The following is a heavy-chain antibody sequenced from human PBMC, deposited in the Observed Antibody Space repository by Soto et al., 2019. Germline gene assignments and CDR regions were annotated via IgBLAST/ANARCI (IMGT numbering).Heavy chain of an antibody. J-gene: IGHJ6*02. D-gene: IGHD3-10*01. CDR2: ISSSSSYI. CDR1: GFTFSSYS. Sequence: GGSLRLSCAASGFTFSSYSRNWVRQAPGKGLEWVSSISSSSSYIYYADSVKGRFTISRDNAKNSLYLQMNSLRAEDTAVYYCARDWSGAYGMDVWGQGTTVTVSS. CDR3: ARDWSGAYGMDV. V-gene: IGHV3-21*01.